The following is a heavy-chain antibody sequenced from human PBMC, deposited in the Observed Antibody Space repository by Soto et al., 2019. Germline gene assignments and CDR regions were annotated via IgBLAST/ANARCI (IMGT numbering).Heavy chain of an antibody. CDR1: GYSFTSYW. Sequence: PGESLKISCKGSGYSFTSYWIGWVRQMPGKGLEWMGIIYPGDSDTRYSPSFQGQVTISADKSISTAYLQWSSLKAPDTAMYYCARSSVAGTWSYYYGMDVWGQGTTVTVSS. CDR3: ARSSVAGTWSYYYGMDV. V-gene: IGHV5-51*01. D-gene: IGHD6-19*01. J-gene: IGHJ6*02. CDR2: IYPGDSDT.